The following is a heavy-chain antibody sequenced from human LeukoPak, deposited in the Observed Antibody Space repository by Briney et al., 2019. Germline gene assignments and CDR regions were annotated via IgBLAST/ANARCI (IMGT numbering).Heavy chain of an antibody. CDR3: AKIRPGDILTGHPPGLFDY. J-gene: IGHJ4*02. V-gene: IGHV3-23*01. CDR2: ISGSGGST. Sequence: GGSLRLSCAASGFTFSSYAMSWVRQAPGKGLEWVSAISGSGGSTYYVDSVKGRFTISRDNSKNTLYLQMNSLRAEDTAVYYCAKIRPGDILTGHPPGLFDYWGQGTLVTVSS. D-gene: IGHD3-9*01. CDR1: GFTFSSYA.